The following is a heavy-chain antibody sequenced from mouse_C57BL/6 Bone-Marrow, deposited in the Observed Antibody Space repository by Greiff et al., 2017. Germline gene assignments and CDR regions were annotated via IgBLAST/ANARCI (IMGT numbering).Heavy chain of an antibody. Sequence: QVQLKESGAELARPGASVKLSCKASGYTFTSYGISWVKQRTGQGLEWIGEIYPRSGNTYYNEKFKGKATLTADKSSSTAYMELRSLTSEDSAVYFCARPPSKARARPWYFDVWGTGTTVTVSS. D-gene: IGHD3-3*01. V-gene: IGHV1-81*01. CDR2: IYPRSGNT. CDR1: GYTFTSYG. J-gene: IGHJ1*03. CDR3: ARPPSKARARPWYFDV.